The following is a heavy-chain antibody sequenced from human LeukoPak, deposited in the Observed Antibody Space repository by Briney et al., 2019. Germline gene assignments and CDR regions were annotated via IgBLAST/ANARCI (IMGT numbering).Heavy chain of an antibody. D-gene: IGHD5-12*01. J-gene: IGHJ4*02. CDR2: INPNSGGT. CDR1: GYTFTGYY. CDR3: ARLPDIAATFDY. V-gene: IGHV1-2*02. Sequence: ASVKVSCKASGYTFTGYYMHWVRQAPGQGLEWMGWINPNSGGTNYAQKFQGRVTMTRDTSISTAYMELSRLRSDDTAVYYCARLPDIAATFDYWGQGTLVTVSS.